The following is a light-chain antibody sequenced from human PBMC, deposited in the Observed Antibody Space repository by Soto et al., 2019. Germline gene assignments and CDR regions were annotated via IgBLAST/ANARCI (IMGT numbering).Light chain of an antibody. CDR1: SSDVGTYNL. CDR2: EVT. Sequence: QSALTQPASVSGSPGQSITISCTGTSSDVGTYNLVSWYQQHPGKAPKLMIYEVTKRPSGVSFRFSGSKFGNTASLTISGLQAEDEADYYCCSYAGSGTLFGGGTKLT. J-gene: IGLJ3*02. CDR3: CSYAGSGTL. V-gene: IGLV2-23*02.